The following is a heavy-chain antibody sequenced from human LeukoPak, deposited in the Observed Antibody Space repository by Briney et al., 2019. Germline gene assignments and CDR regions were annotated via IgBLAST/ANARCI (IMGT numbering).Heavy chain of an antibody. D-gene: IGHD2-2*01. Sequence: SGTLSLTCSVSGDSISSSTYLWGWIRQSPGKGLEWIGSIYYGGSTYYNPSLKSRVSILVDMSKNQLSLKLSSVIAEDTAVYFCARHIRGVASAAFWGQGTLVTVSS. J-gene: IGHJ4*02. CDR2: IYYGGST. V-gene: IGHV4-39*01. CDR3: ARHIRGVASAAF. CDR1: GDSISSSTYL.